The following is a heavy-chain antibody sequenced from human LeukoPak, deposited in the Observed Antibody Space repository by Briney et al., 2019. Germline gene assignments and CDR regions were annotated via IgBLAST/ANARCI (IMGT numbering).Heavy chain of an antibody. CDR2: ISGSGGST. Sequence: GGSLRLSCAASGFTFSSYAMSWVRQAPGKGLEWVSAISGSGGSTYYADSVKGRFTISRDNSKNTLYLQMNSLRAEDTAVYYCAKDRGYYYDSSGYPSFGMDVWGQGTTVTVSS. D-gene: IGHD3-22*01. CDR1: GFTFSSYA. CDR3: AKDRGYYYDSSGYPSFGMDV. V-gene: IGHV3-23*01. J-gene: IGHJ6*02.